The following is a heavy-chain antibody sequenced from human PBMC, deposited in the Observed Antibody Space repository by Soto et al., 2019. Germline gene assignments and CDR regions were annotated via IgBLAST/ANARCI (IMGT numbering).Heavy chain of an antibody. CDR2: LSGSGGST. J-gene: IGHJ4*02. CDR3: AKGSGYSSGWLAY. V-gene: IGHV3-23*01. CDR1: GFTLSSYA. D-gene: IGHD6-19*01. Sequence: EVQLLESGGGLVQPGGSLRLSCAASGFTLSSYAMSWVRQAPGKGLEWVSALSGSGGSTYYADSVKGRFTISRDSSKDTLYLQMNSLRAEDTAVYYCAKGSGYSSGWLAYWGQGTLVTVSS.